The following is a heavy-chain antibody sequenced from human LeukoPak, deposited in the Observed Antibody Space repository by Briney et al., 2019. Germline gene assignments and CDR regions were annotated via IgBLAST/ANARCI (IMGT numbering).Heavy chain of an antibody. CDR2: INHNGST. CDR1: GGYLSGYY. J-gene: IGHJ4*02. CDR3: ARGKGSGWTFEY. Sequence: SETLSLTCAVYGGYLSGYYWTWIRPPPGKGLEWIGEINHNGSTNYHPPLQSRVTISVDTSKNQFSLKLSSVSAADTAVYYCARGKGSGWTFEYWGQGTLVTVSS. D-gene: IGHD6-19*01. V-gene: IGHV4-34*01.